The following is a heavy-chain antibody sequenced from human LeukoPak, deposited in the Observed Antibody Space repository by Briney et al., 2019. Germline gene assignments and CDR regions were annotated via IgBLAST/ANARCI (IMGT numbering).Heavy chain of an antibody. J-gene: IGHJ4*02. V-gene: IGHV3-23*01. Sequence: GGSLRLSCVGSGFTFRSHAMSWVRQAPEKGLEFVSGIYENGGTTYYADSVKGRFSISRDNSKNTLYLQLNSLRAEDTAIYYCATELRPNDYWGQGTLVAVSS. D-gene: IGHD4-17*01. CDR3: ATELRPNDY. CDR2: IYENGGTT. CDR1: GFTFRSHA.